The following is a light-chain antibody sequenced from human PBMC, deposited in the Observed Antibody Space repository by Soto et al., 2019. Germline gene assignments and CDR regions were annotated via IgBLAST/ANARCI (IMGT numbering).Light chain of an antibody. Sequence: DIVMTQSPDSLPVSLGERATINCKSSQRVLYSSNNKNYLAWYQQKPGQPPKLLIYWASSRESGVPDRFSGSGSGTDFPLTISSLQAEDVAIYYCQQYLTLPYTFGQGTKLEIK. J-gene: IGKJ2*01. CDR2: WAS. CDR3: QQYLTLPYT. CDR1: QRVLYSSNNKNY. V-gene: IGKV4-1*01.